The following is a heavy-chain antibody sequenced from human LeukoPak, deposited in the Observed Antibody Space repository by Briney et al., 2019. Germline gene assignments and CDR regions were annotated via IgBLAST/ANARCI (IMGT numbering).Heavy chain of an antibody. CDR2: ISGGGDTT. J-gene: IGHJ3*02. CDR1: AFTFSSYG. CDR3: AKIARYYDSSGYPDLDPFDI. Sequence: QTGGSLRLSCAASAFTFSSYGMSWVRQAPGRGLEWVSAISGGGDTTYYADSVGGRFTISRDNSRNTLYLQMNSLRAEDTAVYYCAKIARYYDSSGYPDLDPFDIWGQGTRVTVSS. V-gene: IGHV3-23*01. D-gene: IGHD3-22*01.